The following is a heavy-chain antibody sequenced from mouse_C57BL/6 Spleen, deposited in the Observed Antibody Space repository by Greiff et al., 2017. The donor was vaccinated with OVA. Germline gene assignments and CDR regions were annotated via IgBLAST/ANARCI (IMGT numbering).Heavy chain of an antibody. V-gene: IGHV1-81*01. Sequence: VQLQQSGAELARPGASVKLSCKASGYTFTSYGISWVKQRTGQGLEWIGEIYPRSGNTYSNEKFKGKATLTADKSSSTAYMALRSLTSEDSAVYFCARRWVITTEGYFDYWGQGTTLTVSS. CDR1: GYTFTSYG. J-gene: IGHJ2*01. CDR2: IYPRSGNT. CDR3: ARRWVITTEGYFDY. D-gene: IGHD1-1*01.